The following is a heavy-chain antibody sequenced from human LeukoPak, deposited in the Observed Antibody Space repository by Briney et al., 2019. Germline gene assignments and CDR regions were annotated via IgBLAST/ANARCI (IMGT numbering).Heavy chain of an antibody. CDR1: GGTFSSYA. CDR3: ATDILTGYYDY. V-gene: IGHV1-69*04. D-gene: IGHD3-9*01. J-gene: IGHJ4*02. Sequence: SVKVSRKASGGTFSSYAISWVRQAPGQGLEWMGRIIPILGIANYAQKFQGRVTITADKSTSTAYMELSSLRSEDTAVYYCATDILTGYYDYWGQGTLVTVSS. CDR2: IIPILGIA.